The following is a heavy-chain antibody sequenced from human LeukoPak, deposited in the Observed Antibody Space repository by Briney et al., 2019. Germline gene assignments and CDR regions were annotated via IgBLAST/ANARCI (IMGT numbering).Heavy chain of an antibody. CDR3: ARDDFWDLAVAGTLLDY. D-gene: IGHD6-19*01. Sequence: SGTLSLTCTVSSGAISTSHWLSWVRQPPGKGLEWIGYIYYSGSTNYNPSLKSRVTISGDTSKNQFSLKLSSVTAADTAVYYCARDDFWDLAVAGTLLDYWGQGTLVTVSS. J-gene: IGHJ4*02. CDR2: IYYSGST. CDR1: SGAISTSHW. V-gene: IGHV4-4*02.